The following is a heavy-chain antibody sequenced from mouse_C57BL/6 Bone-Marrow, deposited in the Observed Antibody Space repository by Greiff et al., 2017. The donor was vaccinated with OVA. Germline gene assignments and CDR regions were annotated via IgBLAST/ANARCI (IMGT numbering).Heavy chain of an antibody. CDR1: GYTFTDHT. D-gene: IGHD1-1*01. J-gene: IGHJ2*01. CDR3: ARGLYYGSSYYDY. V-gene: IGHV1-78*01. Sequence: VKLMESDAELVKPGASVKISCKVSGYTFTDHTIHWMKQRPEQGLEWIGYIYPRDGSTKYNEKFKGKATLTADKSSSTAYMQLNSLTSEDSAVYVCARGLYYGSSYYDYWGQGTTLTVSS. CDR2: IYPRDGST.